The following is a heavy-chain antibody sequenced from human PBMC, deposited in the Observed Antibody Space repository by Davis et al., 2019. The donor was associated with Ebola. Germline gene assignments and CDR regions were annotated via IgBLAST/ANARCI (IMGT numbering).Heavy chain of an antibody. Sequence: GESLKISCAASGFTFSSYDMHWVRQATGKGLEWVSAIGTAGDPYYPGSVKGRFTISRENAKNSLYLQMNSLRAGDTAVYYCAAADIVVVVDGTSYPHAFDTWGQGTVVTVSS. CDR1: GFTFSSYD. V-gene: IGHV3-13*05. CDR3: AAADIVVVVDGTSYPHAFDT. D-gene: IGHD2-15*01. CDR2: IGTAGDP. J-gene: IGHJ3*02.